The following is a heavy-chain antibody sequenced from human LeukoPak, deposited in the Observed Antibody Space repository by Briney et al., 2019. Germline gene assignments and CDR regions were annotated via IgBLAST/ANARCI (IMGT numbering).Heavy chain of an antibody. CDR1: GFTFSDYY. CDR2: ISSSAATI. Sequence: GGSLRLSCAASGFTFSDYYMSWIRQAPGKGLEWVSCISSSAATIYYADSVKGRFTISRDNAKKSLYLQMNSLGPEDTAVYYCARDPYSGNYGNYYYYYMDVWGKGTTVTISS. V-gene: IGHV3-11*04. CDR3: ARDPYSGNYGNYYYYYMDV. J-gene: IGHJ6*03. D-gene: IGHD1-26*01.